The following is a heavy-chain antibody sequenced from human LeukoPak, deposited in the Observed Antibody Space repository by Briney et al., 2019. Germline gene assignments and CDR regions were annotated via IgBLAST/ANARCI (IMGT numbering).Heavy chain of an antibody. V-gene: IGHV3-21*01. CDR2: ISSSSSYI. J-gene: IGHJ3*02. Sequence: PGGSLRLSCAASGFTFSSYSMNWVRQAPGKGLEWVSSISSSSSYIYYADSVKGRFTISRDNAKNSLYLQMNGLRAEDTAVYYCARENYDSMLRGAFDIWGQGTMVTVSS. CDR1: GFTFSSYS. CDR3: ARENYDSMLRGAFDI. D-gene: IGHD3-22*01.